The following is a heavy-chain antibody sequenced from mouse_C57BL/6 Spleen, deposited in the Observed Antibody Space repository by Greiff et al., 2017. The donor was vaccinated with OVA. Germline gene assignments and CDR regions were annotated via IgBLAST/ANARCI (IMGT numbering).Heavy chain of an antibody. CDR3: ARCLPPYYYAMDY. J-gene: IGHJ4*01. CDR2: IDPSASYT. CDR1: GYTFTSYW. Sequence: QVQLQQPGAELVMPGASVKLSCKASGYTFTSYWMHWVKQRPGQGLEWIGEIDPSASYTNYTHTFKSKSTLTVDKSTSTAYMQLSSLTSEDSAVYYCARCLPPYYYAMDYWGQGTSVTVSS. V-gene: IGHV1-69*01.